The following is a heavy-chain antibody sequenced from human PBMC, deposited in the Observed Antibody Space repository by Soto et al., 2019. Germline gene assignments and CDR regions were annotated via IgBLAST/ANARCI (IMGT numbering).Heavy chain of an antibody. J-gene: IGHJ2*01. CDR1: GGSFSGYY. CDR2: IDHSGST. CDR3: ARVMGYCSGGRCYRSYWYFDL. V-gene: IGHV4-34*01. D-gene: IGHD2-15*01. Sequence: QVQLQQWGAGLLKPSETLSLTCAVYGGSFSGYYWSWIRQPPGKGLEWIGEIDHSGSTTRNPSLESRVTISVDTSKNQFSLKLSSVTAADTAVYYCARVMGYCSGGRCYRSYWYFDLWGRGTLVTVSS.